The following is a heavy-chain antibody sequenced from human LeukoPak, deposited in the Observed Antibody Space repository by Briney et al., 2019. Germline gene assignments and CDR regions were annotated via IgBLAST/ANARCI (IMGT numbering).Heavy chain of an antibody. CDR1: GGTFSSYA. V-gene: IGHV1-2*02. CDR2: INPNSGGT. D-gene: IGHD3-16*02. J-gene: IGHJ4*02. CDR3: ARAPSIRVITNFDY. Sequence: APVKVSCKASGGTFSSYAISWVRQAPGQGLEWMGWINPNSGGTNYAQKFQGRVTMTRDTSISTAYMELSRLRSDDTAVYYCARAPSIRVITNFDYWGQGTLVTVSS.